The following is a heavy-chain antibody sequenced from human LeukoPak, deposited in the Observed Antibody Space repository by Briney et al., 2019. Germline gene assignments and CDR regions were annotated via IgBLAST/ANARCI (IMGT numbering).Heavy chain of an antibody. D-gene: IGHD1-26*01. CDR1: GFTFDDYG. Sequence: GGSLRLSCAASGFTFDDYGMHWVRQAPGEGLEWVSAISGSGGSTYYADSVKGRFTISRDNSKNTLYLQMNSLRAEDTAVYYCASVGGYYYYYMDVWGKGTTVTISS. CDR2: ISGSGGST. CDR3: ASVGGYYYYYMDV. J-gene: IGHJ6*03. V-gene: IGHV3-23*01.